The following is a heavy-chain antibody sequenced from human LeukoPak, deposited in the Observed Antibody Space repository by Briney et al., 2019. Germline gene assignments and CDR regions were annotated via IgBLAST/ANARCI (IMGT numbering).Heavy chain of an antibody. J-gene: IGHJ5*02. CDR3: ARHLLWFGELRRILNWFDP. D-gene: IGHD3-10*01. CDR2: IYYSGST. V-gene: IGHV4-39*01. Sequence: SETLSLTCTVSGGSISSSSYYWGWIRQPPGKGLEWIGSIYYSGSTYYNPSRKSRVTISVDTSKNQFSLKLSSVTAADTAVYYCARHLLWFGELRRILNWFDPWGQGTLITVSS. CDR1: GGSISSSSYY.